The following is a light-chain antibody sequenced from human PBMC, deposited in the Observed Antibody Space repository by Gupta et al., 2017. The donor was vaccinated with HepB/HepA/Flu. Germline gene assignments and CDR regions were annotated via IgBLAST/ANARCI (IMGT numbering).Light chain of an antibody. Sequence: DIQMTQSPSILSANVGDRVTITCRASQNIEGWLAWYQQRPGKAPKLLIHRTSYLQNGTSERFSGNGYGTEYTLTSSSLQPDDFGTYYWEQDKSSPTFGGGTKVEI. CDR3: EQDKSSPT. V-gene: IGKV1-5*03. CDR1: QNIEGW. J-gene: IGKJ4*01. CDR2: RTS.